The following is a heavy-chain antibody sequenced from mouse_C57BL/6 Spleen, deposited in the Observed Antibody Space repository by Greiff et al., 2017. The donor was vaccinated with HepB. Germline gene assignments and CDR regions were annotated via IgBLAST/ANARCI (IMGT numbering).Heavy chain of an antibody. D-gene: IGHD2-3*01. J-gene: IGHJ3*01. V-gene: IGHV2-5*01. CDR2: IWRGGST. CDR3: ATPDGYYSWFAY. Sequence: QVQLQQSGPGLVQPSQSLSITCTVSGFSLTSYGVHWVRQSPGKGLEWLGVIWRGGSTDYNAAFVSRLSITKDNSKSQVFVKMNSLQADDTAIYYCATPDGYYSWFAYWGQGTLVTVSA. CDR1: GFSLTSYG.